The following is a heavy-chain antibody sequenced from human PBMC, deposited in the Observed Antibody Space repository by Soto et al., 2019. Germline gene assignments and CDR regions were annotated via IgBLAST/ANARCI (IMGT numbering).Heavy chain of an antibody. CDR1: GFTFSSYG. J-gene: IGHJ6*02. Sequence: QVQLVASGGGVVQPGRSLRLPCAASGFTFSSYGMHWVRQAPGKGLEWVAVIWYDGSNNYYADSVKGRFTISRDNSKNTLYLQMNSLRAEDTAVYYCARGLAYCGGDCYYYYGMDVWGQGTTVTVSS. CDR2: IWYDGSNN. D-gene: IGHD2-21*02. CDR3: ARGLAYCGGDCYYYYGMDV. V-gene: IGHV3-33*01.